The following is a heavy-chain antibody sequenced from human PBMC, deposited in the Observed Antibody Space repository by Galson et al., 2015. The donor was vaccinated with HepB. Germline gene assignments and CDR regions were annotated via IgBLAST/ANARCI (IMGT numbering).Heavy chain of an antibody. J-gene: IGHJ3*02. CDR3: ARGSGKQLWCDAFDN. Sequence: SVKVSCKASGGTFSSYAISWVRQAPGQGLEWMGGIIPIFGTANYAQKFQGRVTITADESTSTAYMELSSLRSEDTAVYYCARGSGKQLWCDAFDNWGQGTMVTVSS. CDR1: GGTFSSYA. D-gene: IGHD4/OR15-4a*01. CDR2: IIPIFGTA. V-gene: IGHV1-69*13.